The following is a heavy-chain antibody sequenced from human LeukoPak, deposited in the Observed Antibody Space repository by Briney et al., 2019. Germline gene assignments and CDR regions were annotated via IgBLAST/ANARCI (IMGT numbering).Heavy chain of an antibody. V-gene: IGHV3-30*02. CDR1: GFTFSSYG. J-gene: IGHJ4*02. CDR3: AKDPLTTVTLGYFDY. D-gene: IGHD4-17*01. CDR2: IRYDGSNK. Sequence: PRGSLRLSCAASGFTFSSYGMHWVRQAPGKGLEGVAFIRYDGSNKYYADSVKGRFTISRDNSKNTLYLQMNSLRAEDTAVYYCAKDPLTTVTLGYFDYWGQGTLVTVSS.